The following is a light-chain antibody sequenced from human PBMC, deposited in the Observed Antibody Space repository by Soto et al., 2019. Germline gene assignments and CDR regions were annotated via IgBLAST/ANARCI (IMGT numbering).Light chain of an antibody. Sequence: QSVLTQPPSASGTPGQRVTISCSGGSSNIGSNTVDWYQQLPETAPKLLMYSNNQRPSGVPDRFSGSKSGTSASLAISGLQSEDEADYYCAAWDNRLNGPNYVFGTGTKVTVL. J-gene: IGLJ1*01. V-gene: IGLV1-44*01. CDR3: AAWDNRLNGPNYV. CDR2: SNN. CDR1: SSNIGSNT.